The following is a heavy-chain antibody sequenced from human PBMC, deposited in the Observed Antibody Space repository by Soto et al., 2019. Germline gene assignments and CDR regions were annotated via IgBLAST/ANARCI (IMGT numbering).Heavy chain of an antibody. V-gene: IGHV4-34*01. CDR1: GGSFSGYY. J-gene: IGHJ5*02. Sequence: PSETLSLTCAVYGGSFSGYYWSWIRQPPGKGLEWIGEINHSGSTNYNPSLKSRVTISVDTSKNQFSLKLTSVTAADTAVYYCARGLGSGWSYWFDPWGQGTLVTVSS. CDR3: ARGLGSGWSYWFDP. D-gene: IGHD6-19*01. CDR2: INHSGST.